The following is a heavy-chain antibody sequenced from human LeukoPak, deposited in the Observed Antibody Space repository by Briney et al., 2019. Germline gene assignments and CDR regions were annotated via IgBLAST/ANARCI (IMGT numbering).Heavy chain of an antibody. CDR2: IIPIFGTA. J-gene: IGHJ3*02. D-gene: IGHD6-13*01. Sequence: ASVKVSCKASGGTFSSYAISWVRQAPGQGLEWMGGIIPIFGTANYAQKFQGRVTITADESTSTAYMELSSLRSEDTAVYYCARGGWQLVRHDAFDIWGQGTMVTVSS. V-gene: IGHV1-69*13. CDR1: GGTFSSYA. CDR3: ARGGWQLVRHDAFDI.